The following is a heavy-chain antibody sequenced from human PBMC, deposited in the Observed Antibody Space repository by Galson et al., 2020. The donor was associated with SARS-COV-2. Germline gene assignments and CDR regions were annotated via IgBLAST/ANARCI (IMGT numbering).Heavy chain of an antibody. V-gene: IGHV4-39*07. Sequence: SETLSLTCTVSGGSISSSSYYCGWIRQPPGKGLEWTGRIYDSGSTYYNPSLKSRVTRSVDTSKNQFSLKLSSVTAADTAVYYCARESLPRTYYYDSSGYTNWCDPWGEGTLVTVSS. D-gene: IGHD3-22*01. CDR1: GGSISSSSYY. J-gene: IGHJ5*02. CDR2: IYDSGST. CDR3: ARESLPRTYYYDSSGYTNWCDP.